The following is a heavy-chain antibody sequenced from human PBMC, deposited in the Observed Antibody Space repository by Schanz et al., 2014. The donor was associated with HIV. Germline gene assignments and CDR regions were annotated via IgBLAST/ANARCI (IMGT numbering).Heavy chain of an antibody. V-gene: IGHV1-8*02. CDR1: GYNFGNLD. J-gene: IGHJ4*02. CDR2: MNPGSGNT. CDR3: ARGVVGATTDVFDY. Sequence: QVWLVQSGAEVKKPGASVRVSCKASGYNFGNLDINWVRQATGQGLEWLGWMNPGSGNTGYAWKFQGRVTMTRDTSIRTAYMELSSLRSDDTAVYYCARGVVGATTDVFDYWGQGTLVTVSS. D-gene: IGHD1-26*01.